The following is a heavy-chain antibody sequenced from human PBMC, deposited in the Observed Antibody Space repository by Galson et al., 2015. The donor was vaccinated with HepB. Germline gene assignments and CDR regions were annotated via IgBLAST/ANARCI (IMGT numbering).Heavy chain of an antibody. CDR3: AKASITIFGVVSYWYFDL. Sequence: SLRLSCAASGFTFSSYSMNWVRQAPGKGLEWVSSISSSGSYIYYADSVKDRFTISRDNAKHSLSLQMNSLRAEDTAVYYCAKASITIFGVVSYWYFDLWGRGTLVTVSS. J-gene: IGHJ2*01. V-gene: IGHV3-21*01. D-gene: IGHD3-3*01. CDR1: GFTFSSYS. CDR2: ISSSGSYI.